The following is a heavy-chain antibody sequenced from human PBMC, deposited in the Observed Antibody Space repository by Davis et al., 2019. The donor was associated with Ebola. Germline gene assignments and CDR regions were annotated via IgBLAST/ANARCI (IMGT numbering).Heavy chain of an antibody. V-gene: IGHV6-1*01. CDR3: ARGGWTSGMDV. CDR2: THYRSKWYN. J-gene: IGHJ6*02. CDR1: GDSHPSNSVV. D-gene: IGHD6-19*01. Sequence: SQTLSLTRAISGDSHPSNSVVCNWSRQSPSRGLEWPRRTHYRSKWYNDYAVSMKSRLTNNPDTSSHQFSLQLNSVIPEDTAVYYCARGGWTSGMDVWGQGTTVTVSS.